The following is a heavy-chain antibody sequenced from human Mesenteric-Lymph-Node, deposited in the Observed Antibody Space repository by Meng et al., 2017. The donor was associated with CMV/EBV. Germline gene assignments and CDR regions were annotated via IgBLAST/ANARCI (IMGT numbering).Heavy chain of an antibody. D-gene: IGHD2-2*01. V-gene: IGHV3-7*01. J-gene: IGHJ4*02. CDR2: IKQDGSEK. CDR1: GFTFSNYW. CDR3: ARGRWDTVVLPAGYYFDY. Sequence: GGSLRLSCAASGFTFSNYWMYWVRQAPGKGLEWVANIKQDGSEKYYVDSVKGRFTISRDNAKNSLYLQMNSLRAEDTAVYYCARGRWDTVVLPAGYYFDYWGQGTLVTVSS.